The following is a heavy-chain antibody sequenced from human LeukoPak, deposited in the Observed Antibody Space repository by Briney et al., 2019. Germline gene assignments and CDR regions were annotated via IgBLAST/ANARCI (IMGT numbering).Heavy chain of an antibody. Sequence: PGGSLRLSCAASGFTFSSYAMSWVRQAPGKGLEWVSAISGSGGSTYCADSVKGRFTISRDNSKNTLYLQMNSLRADDTAMYYCARGSYSSSWKTFDYWGQGTLVTVSS. V-gene: IGHV3-23*01. CDR2: ISGSGGST. J-gene: IGHJ4*02. CDR3: ARGSYSSSWKTFDY. CDR1: GFTFSSYA. D-gene: IGHD6-13*01.